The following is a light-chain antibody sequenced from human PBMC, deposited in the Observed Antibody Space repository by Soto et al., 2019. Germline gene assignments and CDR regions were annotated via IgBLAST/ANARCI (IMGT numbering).Light chain of an antibody. CDR1: QSVSSSY. J-gene: IGKJ1*01. V-gene: IGKV3-20*01. CDR3: QQYGSSPPWT. CDR2: GAS. Sequence: EIVLTQSPGTLSLSPGERATLSCRASQSVSSSYLAWYQQKPGQAPGLLIYGASTRATGIPDRFSGSGSGTDFTLTISSREPEDFAVYYCQQYGSSPPWTFGQGTRVEIK.